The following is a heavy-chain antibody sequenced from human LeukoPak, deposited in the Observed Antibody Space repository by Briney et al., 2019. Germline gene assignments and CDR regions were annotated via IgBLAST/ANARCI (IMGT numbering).Heavy chain of an antibody. CDR2: ISAYNGNT. J-gene: IGHJ3*02. V-gene: IGHV1-18*01. D-gene: IGHD3-3*01. Sequence: GASVKVSCKASGYTFTSYGISWVRQAPGQGLEWMGWISAYNGNTHYAQKLQGRVTMTTDTSTSTAYMELRSLRSDDTAVYYCARDHDFWSGYHSNAFDIWGQGTMVTVSS. CDR1: GYTFTSYG. CDR3: ARDHDFWSGYHSNAFDI.